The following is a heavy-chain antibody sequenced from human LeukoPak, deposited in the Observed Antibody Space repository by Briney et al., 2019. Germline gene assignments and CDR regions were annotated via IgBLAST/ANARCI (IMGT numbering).Heavy chain of an antibody. D-gene: IGHD2-15*01. CDR2: FDPEDGET. J-gene: IGHJ4*02. CDR1: GYTLTELS. Sequence: GASVKVSCKVSGYTLTELSMHWVRQAPGKGLEWMGGFDPEDGETIYAQKFQGRVTMTADTSTDTAYMELSSLRSEDTAVYYCATDLGYCSGGSCYTAFDYWGQGTLVTVSS. V-gene: IGHV1-24*01. CDR3: ATDLGYCSGGSCYTAFDY.